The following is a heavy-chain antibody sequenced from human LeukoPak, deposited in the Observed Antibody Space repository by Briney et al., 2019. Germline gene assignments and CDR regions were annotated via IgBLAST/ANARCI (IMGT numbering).Heavy chain of an antibody. CDR2: IKEDESEK. D-gene: IGHD4-23*01. Sequence: GGSLKLSCTASGFTFSNSWMGWVRQAPGKGLEWVANIKEDESEKYLADSVKGRFTFSTDNAKNSLYLHMNSLRAEDTAVYYCARIGGVWYFDLWGRGTLVTVSS. V-gene: IGHV3-7*01. CDR3: ARIGGVWYFDL. CDR1: GFTFSNSW. J-gene: IGHJ2*01.